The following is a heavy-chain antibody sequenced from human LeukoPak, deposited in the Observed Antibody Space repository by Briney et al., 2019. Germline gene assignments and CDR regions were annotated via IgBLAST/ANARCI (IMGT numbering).Heavy chain of an antibody. CDR1: GFTFSSYW. D-gene: IGHD2-15*01. Sequence: GGSLRLSCAASGFTFSSYWMHWLRQAPGKGLVWVSRINSDGSSTSYADSVKGRFTISRDNAKNTLYLQMNSLRAEDTAVYYCRLGYCRGGSCSTLGSDYWGQGTLVTVSS. V-gene: IGHV3-74*01. CDR3: RLGYCRGGSCSTLGSDY. CDR2: INSDGSST. J-gene: IGHJ4*02.